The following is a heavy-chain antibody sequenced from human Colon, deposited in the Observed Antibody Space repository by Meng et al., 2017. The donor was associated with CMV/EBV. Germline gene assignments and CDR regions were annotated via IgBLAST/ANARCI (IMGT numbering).Heavy chain of an antibody. Sequence: GESLKISCAASGFAFSRCDFLCLCQAPGKGLEWVASLQTHGSRRGYVDSVMGRSTISRANSKNTLYLQMNSLRPEDTAVYYCAKDLRGPRDQWGQGTLVTVSS. CDR1: GFAFSRCD. J-gene: IGHJ4*02. D-gene: IGHD3-10*01. CDR3: AKDLRGPRDQ. CDR2: LQTHGSRR. V-gene: IGHV3-30*02.